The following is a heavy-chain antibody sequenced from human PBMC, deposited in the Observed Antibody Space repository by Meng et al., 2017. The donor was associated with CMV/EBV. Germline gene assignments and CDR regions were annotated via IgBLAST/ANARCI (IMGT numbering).Heavy chain of an antibody. J-gene: IGHJ4*02. CDR1: GFTFSSYW. Sequence: GGSLRLSCAASGFTFSSYWMSWVRQAPGKGLEWVANIKQDGSEKYYVDSVKGRFTISRDNAKNSLYLQMNSLRAEDTAVYYCARDRTLRFLEWLNTHFDSWGQGTLVTVSS. D-gene: IGHD3-3*01. CDR3: ARDRTLRFLEWLNTHFDS. V-gene: IGHV3-7*01. CDR2: IKQDGSEK.